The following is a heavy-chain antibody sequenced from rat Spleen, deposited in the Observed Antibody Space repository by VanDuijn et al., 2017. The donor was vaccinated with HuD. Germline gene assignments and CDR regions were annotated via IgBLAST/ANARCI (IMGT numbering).Heavy chain of an antibody. CDR3: ARTLDY. CDR2: IWRGGNT. CDR1: GFPLPSSG. Sequence: QVHLKEPGPGLMQPSQTLSITCTVSGFPLPSSGVSWVRQPPGKGLEGPGTIWRGGNTDYNSAHKSRLSISRDTSKSQILLKMDSLQIEDTAMYFCARTLDYWGQGGMVTVSS. J-gene: IGHJ2*01. V-gene: IGHV2-16*01.